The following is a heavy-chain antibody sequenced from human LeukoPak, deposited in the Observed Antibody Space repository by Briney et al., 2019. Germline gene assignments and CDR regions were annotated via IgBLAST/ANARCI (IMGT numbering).Heavy chain of an antibody. V-gene: IGHV3-30-3*01. J-gene: IGHJ3*02. D-gene: IGHD6-25*01. CDR3: ARRLRLEVPFDI. Sequence: PGRSLRLSCAASGFTFSNYAMHWVRQAPGKGLEWVTFISYDGSNKYYADSVKGRFTVSRDISKNTLYLQMNSLRAEDTAVYYCARRLRLEVPFDIWGQGTMVTVSS. CDR1: GFTFSNYA. CDR2: ISYDGSNK.